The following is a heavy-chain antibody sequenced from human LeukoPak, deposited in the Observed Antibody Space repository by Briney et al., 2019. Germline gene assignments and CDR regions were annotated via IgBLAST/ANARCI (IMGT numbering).Heavy chain of an antibody. CDR1: GFTFSSYG. Sequence: GGSLRLSCAASGFTFSSYGMHWVRQAPGKGLEWVAFIRYDGSNKYYADSVKGRFTISRDNSKNTLYLQMNSLRAEDTAVYYCAKGWRKQWLGFFDYWGQGTLVTVSS. V-gene: IGHV3-30*02. CDR3: AKGWRKQWLGFFDY. D-gene: IGHD6-19*01. J-gene: IGHJ4*02. CDR2: IRYDGSNK.